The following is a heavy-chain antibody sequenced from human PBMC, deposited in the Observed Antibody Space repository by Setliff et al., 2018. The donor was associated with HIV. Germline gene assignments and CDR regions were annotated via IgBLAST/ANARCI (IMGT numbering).Heavy chain of an antibody. CDR2: IHTSGRT. D-gene: IGHD1-1*01. CDR3: SRAAYDAVDWLDP. V-gene: IGHV4-4*08. CDR1: SESIVSYY. Sequence: SETLSLTCAVSSESIVSYYWNWIRQPPVRGLEWIGYIHTSGRTKYNPSLKSRLTILVDTSKKQFSLRLTSVTAADTAVYYCSRAAYDAVDWLDPWGQGTLVTVS. J-gene: IGHJ5*02.